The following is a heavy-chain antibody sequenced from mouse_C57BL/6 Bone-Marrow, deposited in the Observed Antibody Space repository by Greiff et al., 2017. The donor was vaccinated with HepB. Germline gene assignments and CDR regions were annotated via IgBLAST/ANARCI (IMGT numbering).Heavy chain of an antibody. J-gene: IGHJ2*01. Sequence: EVMLVESGGGLVKPGGSLKLSCAASGFTFSDYGMHWVRQAPEKGLEWVAYISSGSSTIYYADKVKGRFTISRDNAKNTLFLQMTSLRSEDTAMYYCARRDYGVDFDYWGQGTTLTVSS. D-gene: IGHD1-1*01. CDR1: GFTFSDYG. CDR2: ISSGSSTI. CDR3: ARRDYGVDFDY. V-gene: IGHV5-17*01.